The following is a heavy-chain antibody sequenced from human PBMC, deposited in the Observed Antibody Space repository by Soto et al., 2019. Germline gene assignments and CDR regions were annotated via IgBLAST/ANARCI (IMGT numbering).Heavy chain of an antibody. CDR1: GGSFSGYY. V-gene: IGHV4-34*01. J-gene: IGHJ4*02. Sequence: SETLSLTCAVYGGSFSGYYWSWIRQPPGKGLEWIGEINHSGSTNYNPSLKSRVTISVDTSKNQFSLKLSSVTAADTAVYYCARGRGSYGYWGQGTLVTVSS. CDR2: INHSGST. CDR3: ARGRGSYGY. D-gene: IGHD3-10*01.